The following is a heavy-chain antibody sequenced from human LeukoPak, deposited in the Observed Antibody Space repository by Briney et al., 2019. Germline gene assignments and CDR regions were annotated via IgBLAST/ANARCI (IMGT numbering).Heavy chain of an antibody. CDR1: PFIFTGFA. CDR2: IWKDGSKA. Sequence: GGSLRLSCEMSPFIFTGFAVHWVRQAPGEGLEWVAVIWKDGSKAFYGDAVRGRFTLARDNSKSTVFLEMNSLRAGDTAVYYCGRGNKSFDRWGQGTLVIVSS. D-gene: IGHD1/OR15-1a*01. CDR3: GRGNKSFDR. V-gene: IGHV3-33*01. J-gene: IGHJ1*01.